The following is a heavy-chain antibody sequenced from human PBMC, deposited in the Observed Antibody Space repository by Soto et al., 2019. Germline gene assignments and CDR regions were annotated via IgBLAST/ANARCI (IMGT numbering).Heavy chain of an antibody. Sequence: ASVKVSCKASGYTFTSYGISWVRQAPGQGLVWMGWISAYNGNTNYEQKLQGRVTMTTDTSTSTAYMELRSLRSDDTAVYYCARLGFGRDQTRGYYYYGMDVWGQGTTATVSS. CDR2: ISAYNGNT. J-gene: IGHJ6*02. V-gene: IGHV1-18*01. CDR3: ARLGFGRDQTRGYYYYGMDV. CDR1: GYTFTSYG. D-gene: IGHD3-10*01.